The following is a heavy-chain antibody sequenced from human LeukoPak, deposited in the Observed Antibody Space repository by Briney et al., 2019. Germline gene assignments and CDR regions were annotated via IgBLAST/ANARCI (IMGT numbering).Heavy chain of an antibody. Sequence: SETLSLTCTVSGGSISSSNYYWGWIRQPPGKGLEWIGSVYYSGSTYYNPSLKSRVTISVDTSKNQFSLKLSSVTAADTAVYYCARDLLPAYCSGGSCYSGLALGFDPWGQGTLVTVSS. CDR1: GGSISSSNYY. CDR2: VYYSGST. CDR3: ARDLLPAYCSGGSCYSGLALGFDP. J-gene: IGHJ5*02. V-gene: IGHV4-39*07. D-gene: IGHD2-15*01.